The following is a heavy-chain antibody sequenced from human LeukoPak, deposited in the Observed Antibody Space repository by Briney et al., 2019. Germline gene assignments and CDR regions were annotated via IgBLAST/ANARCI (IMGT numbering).Heavy chain of an antibody. Sequence: GGSLRLSCAASGFTFSSYAMSWVRRAPGEGLEWVSAISGSGGSTYYADSVKGRFTISRDNSKNTLYLQMNSLRAEDTAVYYCAKDSGSYYYFDYWGQGTLVTVSS. CDR1: GFTFSSYA. CDR2: ISGSGGST. J-gene: IGHJ4*02. D-gene: IGHD1-26*01. V-gene: IGHV3-23*01. CDR3: AKDSGSYYYFDY.